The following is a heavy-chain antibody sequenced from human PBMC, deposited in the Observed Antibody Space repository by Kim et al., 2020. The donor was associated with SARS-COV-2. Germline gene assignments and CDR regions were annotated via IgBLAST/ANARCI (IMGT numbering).Heavy chain of an antibody. CDR3: ARADSNYAGYFDY. J-gene: IGHJ4*02. Sequence: YNPSLTSRVTISVDTSKNQFSLKLSSVTAADTAVYYCARADSNYAGYFDYWGQGTLVTVSS. D-gene: IGHD4-4*01. V-gene: IGHV4-59*01.